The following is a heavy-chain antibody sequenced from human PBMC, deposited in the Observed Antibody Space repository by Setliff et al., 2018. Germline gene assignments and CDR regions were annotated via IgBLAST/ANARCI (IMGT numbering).Heavy chain of an antibody. Sequence: GASVKVSCAASGFTFDDYTMHWVRQAPGKGLEWVSLISWDGGSTYYADSVKGRFTISRDNSKNSLYLQMNSLRTEDTALYYCAKDIGSSWYFGYYGMDVWGQGTTVTVSS. CDR1: GFTFDDYT. J-gene: IGHJ6*02. CDR2: ISWDGGST. V-gene: IGHV3-43*01. D-gene: IGHD6-13*01. CDR3: AKDIGSSWYFGYYGMDV.